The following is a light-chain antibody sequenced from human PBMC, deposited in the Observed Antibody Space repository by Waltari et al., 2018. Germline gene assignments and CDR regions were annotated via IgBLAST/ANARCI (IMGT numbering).Light chain of an antibody. J-gene: IGLJ2*01. CDR3: SAYISSSTLEL. V-gene: IGLV2-14*03. CDR2: DVN. Sequence: SALTQPASVSGSPGQTITISWYQQHPGKAPKLMIFDVNNRPSGVSNRFSGSKSGNTASLTISGLQAEDEADYYCSAYISSSTLELFGGGTRLTVL.